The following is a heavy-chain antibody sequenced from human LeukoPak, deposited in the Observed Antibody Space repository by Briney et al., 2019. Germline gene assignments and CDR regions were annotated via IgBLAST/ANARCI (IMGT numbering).Heavy chain of an antibody. CDR2: ISYDGSNK. Sequence: GGSLRLSCAASGFTFSSYGMHWVRQAPGKGLEWVAVISYDGSNKYYADSVKGRFTISRDNSKNTLYLQMNSLRAEDTAVYYCAKDLGYYYDSLKPHYYYYYGMDVWGQGTTVTVSS. J-gene: IGHJ6*02. CDR1: GFTFSSYG. CDR3: AKDLGYYYDSLKPHYYYYYGMDV. D-gene: IGHD3-22*01. V-gene: IGHV3-30*18.